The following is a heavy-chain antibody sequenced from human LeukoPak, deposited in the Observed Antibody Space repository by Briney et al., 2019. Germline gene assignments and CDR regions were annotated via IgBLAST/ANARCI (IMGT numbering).Heavy chain of an antibody. D-gene: IGHD1-1*01. J-gene: IGHJ5*02. CDR1: GGSISSCY. CDR3: ARARRWNAAVEGWWFDP. CDR2: VYYSGST. Sequence: QTSETLSLTCSVSGGSISSCYWSWIRQPPGKGLEWIGYVYYSGSTNYNPSLKSRVTISVDTSKNQFSLKLSSVTAADTAVYYCARARRWNAAVEGWWFDPWGQGTLVTVSS. V-gene: IGHV4-59*01.